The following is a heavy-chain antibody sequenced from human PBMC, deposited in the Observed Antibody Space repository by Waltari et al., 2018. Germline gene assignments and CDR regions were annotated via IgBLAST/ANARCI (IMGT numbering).Heavy chain of an antibody. V-gene: IGHV3-53*02. CDR2: IYSGGST. CDR1: GFTVSSNY. J-gene: IGHJ2*01. Sequence: EVQLVETGGGLIQPGGSLRLSCAASGFTVSSNYMSWVRPAPGKGLEWVSVIYSGGSTYDADSVKGRFTISRENSKNTLYLQMNSLRAEDTAVYYCARGVRSYSWYFDLWGRGTLVTVSS. D-gene: IGHD1-26*01. CDR3: ARGVRSYSWYFDL.